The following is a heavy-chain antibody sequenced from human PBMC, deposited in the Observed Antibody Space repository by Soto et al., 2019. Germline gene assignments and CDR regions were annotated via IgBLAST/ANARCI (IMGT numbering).Heavy chain of an antibody. V-gene: IGHV3-48*01. CDR2: ISSSSSTI. D-gene: IGHD3-10*01. Sequence: GGSLRLSCAASGFTFSSYSMNWVRQAPGKGLEWVSYISSSSSTIYYADSVKGRFTISRDNAKNSLYLQMNSLRAEDTAVYYCSRDSGPRVRFGEPDYFDYWGQGTLVTVSS. CDR3: SRDSGPRVRFGEPDYFDY. J-gene: IGHJ4*02. CDR1: GFTFSSYS.